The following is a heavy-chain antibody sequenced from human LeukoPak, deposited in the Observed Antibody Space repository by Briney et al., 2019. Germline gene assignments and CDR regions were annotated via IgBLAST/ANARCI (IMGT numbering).Heavy chain of an antibody. J-gene: IGHJ3*02. CDR1: GFTFSSYW. CDR2: ISYDGSNK. V-gene: IGHV3-30*03. CDR3: ARDGLGYCSSTSCQSFDI. D-gene: IGHD2-2*01. Sequence: PGGSLRLSCAASGFTFSSYWMSWVRQAPGKGLEWVAVISYDGSNKYYADSVKGRFTISRDNSKNTLYLQMNSLRAEDTAVYYCARDGLGYCSSTSCQSFDIWGQGTMVTVSS.